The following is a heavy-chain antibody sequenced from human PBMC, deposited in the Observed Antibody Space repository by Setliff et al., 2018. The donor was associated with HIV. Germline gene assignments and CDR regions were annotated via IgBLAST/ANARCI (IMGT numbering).Heavy chain of an antibody. Sequence: GGSLRLSCTASGFTFSSYSMNWVRQAPGKGLEWLSYINNDTSTIHYADSVKGRFTISRDNAKNSVFLQMNGLRFEDTAVYYCARLRIPGDSWGQGTLVTVSS. CDR1: GFTFSSYS. V-gene: IGHV3-48*01. CDR2: INNDTSTI. CDR3: ARLRIPGDS. J-gene: IGHJ4*02.